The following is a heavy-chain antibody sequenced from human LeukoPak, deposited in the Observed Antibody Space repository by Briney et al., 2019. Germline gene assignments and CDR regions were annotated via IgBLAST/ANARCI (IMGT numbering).Heavy chain of an antibody. V-gene: IGHV3-7*01. CDR1: GFTFSSYW. CDR2: IKQDGSEK. CDR3: ASFPFMTTVTTSWFDP. Sequence: GGSLRLSCAAPGFTFSSYWMSWVRQAPGKGLEWVANIKQDGSEKYYVDSVKGRFTISRDNAKNSLYLQMNSLRAEDTAVYYCASFPFMTTVTTSWFDPWGQGTLVTVSS. J-gene: IGHJ5*02. D-gene: IGHD4-17*01.